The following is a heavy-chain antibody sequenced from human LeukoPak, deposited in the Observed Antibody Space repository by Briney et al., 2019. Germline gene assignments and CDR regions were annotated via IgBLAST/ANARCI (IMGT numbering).Heavy chain of an antibody. J-gene: IGHJ6*02. CDR2: IIPILGIA. D-gene: IGHD3-10*01. CDR1: GGTFSSYA. V-gene: IGHV1-69*04. Sequence: ASVKVSCKASGGTFSSYAISWVRQAPGQGLEWMGRIIPILGIANYAQKFQGRVTITADKSTSTAYMELSSLRSEDTAVYYCASAFGELLSVYYYGMDVWGQGTTVTVSS. CDR3: ASAFGELLSVYYYGMDV.